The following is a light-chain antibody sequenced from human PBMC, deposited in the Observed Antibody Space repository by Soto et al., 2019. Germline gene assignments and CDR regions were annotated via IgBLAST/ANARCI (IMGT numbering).Light chain of an antibody. Sequence: DIQMTQSPSSLSASVGDRVTITCRASETINSYLNWYQQKLGKAPKLLIYAASSLQSGVPSRFSGSGSGTDFTLTISSLQPEDFATYYCQQSYSTPLTFGGGTKVDIK. J-gene: IGKJ4*01. CDR1: ETINSY. CDR2: AAS. CDR3: QQSYSTPLT. V-gene: IGKV1-39*01.